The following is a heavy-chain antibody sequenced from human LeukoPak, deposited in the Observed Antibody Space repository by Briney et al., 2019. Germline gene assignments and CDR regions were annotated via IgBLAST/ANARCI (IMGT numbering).Heavy chain of an antibody. CDR3: ARGPHYGSGSYTPYYFDY. Sequence: GGSLRLSCAASGFTFSSYGMHWVRQAPGKGLEWVAVISYDGSNKYYADSVKGRFTISRDNSKNTLYLQMNSLRAEDTAVYYCARGPHYGSGSYTPYYFDYWGQGTLVTVSS. J-gene: IGHJ4*02. D-gene: IGHD3-10*01. CDR2: ISYDGSNK. CDR1: GFTFSSYG. V-gene: IGHV3-30*03.